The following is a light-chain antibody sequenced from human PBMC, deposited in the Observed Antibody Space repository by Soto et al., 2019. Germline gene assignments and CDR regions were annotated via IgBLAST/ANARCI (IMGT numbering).Light chain of an antibody. V-gene: IGKV1-5*01. CDR2: AAS. CDR1: QTISSW. Sequence: DIQMTQSPYPLSGSVGDRVTITCRASQTISSWLAWYQQKPGKAPKLLIYAASTLQSGVPSRFSGSGSGTDFTLTISCLQSEDFATYYCQLYYSYPRRFGHGTKVDIK. CDR3: QLYYSYPRR. J-gene: IGKJ1*01.